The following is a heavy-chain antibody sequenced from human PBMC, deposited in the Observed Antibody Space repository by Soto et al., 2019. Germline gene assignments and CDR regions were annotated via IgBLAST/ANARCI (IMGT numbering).Heavy chain of an antibody. D-gene: IGHD3-9*01. J-gene: IGHJ4*02. CDR1: GFTFSSYW. CDR3: ARDLGYYDILTGYNLFDY. CDR2: INSDGSST. V-gene: IGHV3-74*01. Sequence: GGSLRLSCVASGFTFSSYWMHWVRQAPGKGLVWVSRINSDGSSTSYADSVKGRFTISRDNAKNTLYLQMNSLRAEDTAVYYCARDLGYYDILTGYNLFDYRGQGTLVTVSS.